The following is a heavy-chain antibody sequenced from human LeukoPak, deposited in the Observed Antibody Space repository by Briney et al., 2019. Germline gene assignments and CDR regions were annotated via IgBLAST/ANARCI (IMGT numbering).Heavy chain of an antibody. D-gene: IGHD3-22*01. CDR2: FDPEDGET. CDR3: ATGPTYYYDSSGYQGGDY. Sequence: ASVMVSCKVSGYTLTELSMHWVRQAPGKGLEWMGGFDPEDGETIYAQKFQGRVTMTEDTSTDTAYMELSSLRSEDTAVYYCATGPTYYYDSSGYQGGDYWGQGTLVTVSS. CDR1: GYTLTELS. J-gene: IGHJ4*02. V-gene: IGHV1-24*01.